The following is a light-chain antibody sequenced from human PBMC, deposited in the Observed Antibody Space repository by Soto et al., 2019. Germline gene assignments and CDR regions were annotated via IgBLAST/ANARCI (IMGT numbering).Light chain of an antibody. J-gene: IGLJ3*02. V-gene: IGLV2-8*01. CDR3: SSHAGIINVV. CDR1: SSDVGGYNS. CDR2: EVT. Sequence: QSALTQPPSASGSPGQSVTISCTGTSSDVGGYNSVSWYQQHPGKAPRLMLYEVTKRPSGVPARFSGSRSGNTASLTVSGLQAEDEADYYCSSHAGIINVVFGGGTK.